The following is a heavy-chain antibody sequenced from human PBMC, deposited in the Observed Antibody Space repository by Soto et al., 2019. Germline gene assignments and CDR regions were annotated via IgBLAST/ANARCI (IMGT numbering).Heavy chain of an antibody. CDR3: ARRYGSVFDY. D-gene: IGHD6-19*01. J-gene: IGHJ4*02. CDR2: IYYSGST. V-gene: IGHV4-59*01. CDR1: GGSISSYY. Sequence: PSETLSLTCTVSGGSISSYYWSWIRQPPGKGLEWIGYIYYSGSTNYIPSLKSRVTISVDTSKNQFSLKLSSVTAADTAVYYCARRYGSVFDYWGQGTLDTVSS.